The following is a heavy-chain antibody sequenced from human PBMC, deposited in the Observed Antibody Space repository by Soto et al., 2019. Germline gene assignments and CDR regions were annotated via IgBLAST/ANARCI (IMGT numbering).Heavy chain of an antibody. Sequence: GGSLRLSCAASGFTFSSYAMSWVRQAPGKGLEWVSAISGSGGCTYYADSVKGRFTISRDNAKNSLYLQMNSLRAEDTAVYYGARDLGRCYYEYYFDYWGQGTLVTVSS. V-gene: IGHV3-23*01. D-gene: IGHD1-26*01. CDR3: ARDLGRCYYEYYFDY. CDR1: GFTFSSYA. CDR2: ISGSGGCT. J-gene: IGHJ4*02.